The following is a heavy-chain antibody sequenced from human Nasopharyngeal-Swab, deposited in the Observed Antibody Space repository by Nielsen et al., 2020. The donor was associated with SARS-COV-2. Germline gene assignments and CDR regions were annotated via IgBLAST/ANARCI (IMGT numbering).Heavy chain of an antibody. D-gene: IGHD1-26*01. J-gene: IGHJ4*02. CDR2: ISSSGNTM. V-gene: IGHV3-48*03. CDR3: ARGPGGSYFDS. Sequence: SLKISCAASGFTFSSSEMTWVRQAPGKGLEWVSYISSSGNTMYYADSVKGRFTISRDNAKNSLYLQMNGLRAEDTAVYYCARGPGGSYFDSWGQGTLVTVSS. CDR1: GFTFSSSE.